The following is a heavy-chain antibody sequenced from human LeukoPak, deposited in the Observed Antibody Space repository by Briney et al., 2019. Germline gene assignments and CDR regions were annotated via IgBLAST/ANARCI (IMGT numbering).Heavy chain of an antibody. D-gene: IGHD3-16*02. CDR2: ISSSSSYI. CDR3: AREGSYRAFDI. J-gene: IGHJ3*02. V-gene: IGHV3-21*01. Sequence: GGSLRLSCAASGFTFSSYSMNWVRQAPGKGLEWVSSISSSSSYIYYADSVKGRITISRDNAKNSLYLQMNSLRAEDTAVYYCAREGSYRAFDIWGQGTMVTVSS. CDR1: GFTFSSYS.